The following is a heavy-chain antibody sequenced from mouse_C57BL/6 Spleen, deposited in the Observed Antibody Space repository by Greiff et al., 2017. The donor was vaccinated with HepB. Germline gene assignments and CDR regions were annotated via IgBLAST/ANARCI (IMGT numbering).Heavy chain of an antibody. Sequence: QVQLKQSGAELVRPGASVTLSCKASGYTFTDYEMHWVKQTPVHGLEWIGAIDPETGGTAYNQKFKGKAILTADKSSSTAYMELRSLTSEDSAVYNCTRGYGSSYRAMDYWGQGTSVTVSS. V-gene: IGHV1-15*01. D-gene: IGHD1-1*01. CDR3: TRGYGSSYRAMDY. J-gene: IGHJ4*01. CDR2: IDPETGGT. CDR1: GYTFTDYE.